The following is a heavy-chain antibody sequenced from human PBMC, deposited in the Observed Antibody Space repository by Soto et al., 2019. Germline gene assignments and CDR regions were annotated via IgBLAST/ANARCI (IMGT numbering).Heavy chain of an antibody. Sequence: PGGSLRLSCAASGFTFSNYAMGWVRQAPGKGLEWVSLINGGGDTTYYADSVKGRFTISRDNSKNTLYLQMNSLRAEDTAVYYCAKDRHYYDSSDYWGQGTLVTVSS. D-gene: IGHD3-22*01. V-gene: IGHV3-23*01. CDR1: GFTFSNYA. J-gene: IGHJ4*02. CDR3: AKDRHYYDSSDY. CDR2: INGGGDTT.